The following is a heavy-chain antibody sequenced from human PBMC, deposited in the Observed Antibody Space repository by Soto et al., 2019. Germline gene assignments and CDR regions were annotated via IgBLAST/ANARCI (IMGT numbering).Heavy chain of an antibody. CDR1: RFTFSSYG. V-gene: IGHV3-48*01. CDR2: ISSSSSII. J-gene: IGHJ4*02. D-gene: IGHD6-13*01. CDR3: AREPPRADSNNWYFDC. Sequence: EVQLVDSGGGLVHPGGSLRLSCVASRFTFSSYGMNWVRQAPGKGLEWVSYISSSSSIIYYADSVKGRFTISRDNAKNSLYLQMNRLRAEDTAMYYCAREPPRADSNNWYFDCWGQGTLVTVSS.